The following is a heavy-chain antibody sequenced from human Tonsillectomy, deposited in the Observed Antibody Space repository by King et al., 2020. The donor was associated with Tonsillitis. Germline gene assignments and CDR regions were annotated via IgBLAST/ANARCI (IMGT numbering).Heavy chain of an antibody. V-gene: IGHV3-30*02. CDR2: IRYDGSNK. CDR1: GFTFSSYG. CDR3: AKDGDYGGYLYYFDY. J-gene: IGHJ4*02. D-gene: IGHD5-12*01. Sequence: VQLVESGGGVVQPGGSLRLSCAASGFTFSSYGMHWVRQAPGKGLEWVAFIRYDGSNKYYADSVKGRFTISRDNSKNTLYLQMISLRAEDTAVYYCAKDGDYGGYLYYFDYWGQGTLVTVSS.